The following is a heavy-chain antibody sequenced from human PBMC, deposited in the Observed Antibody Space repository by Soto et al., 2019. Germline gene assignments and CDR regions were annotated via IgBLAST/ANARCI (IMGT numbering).Heavy chain of an antibody. CDR2: IWYDGSNK. J-gene: IGHJ5*02. CDR1: GFTFSSYG. V-gene: IGHV3-33*01. Sequence: SLRLSCAASGFTFSSYGMHWVRQAPGKGLEWVAVIWYDGSNKYYADSVKGRFTISRDNSKNTLYLQMNSLRAEDTAVYYCARDLGRRLPNNWFDPWGQGTLVTVSS. CDR3: ARDLGRRLPNNWFDP. D-gene: IGHD2-15*01.